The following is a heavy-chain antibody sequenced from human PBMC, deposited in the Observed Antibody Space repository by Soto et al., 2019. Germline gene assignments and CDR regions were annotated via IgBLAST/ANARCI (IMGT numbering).Heavy chain of an antibody. J-gene: IGHJ6*02. Sequence: PSETLSLTCTVSGGSISSYFWSWIRQPPGRGLEWIGHIHYSGSTNYNPSLKSRVTISVDTSKNQVSLKLSSVTAADTAMYFCARQVSSAWPPYYYDMAVWGQGTTVTVSS. CDR3: ARQVSSAWPPYYYDMAV. D-gene: IGHD6-25*01. CDR2: IHYSGST. CDR1: GGSISSYF. V-gene: IGHV4-59*08.